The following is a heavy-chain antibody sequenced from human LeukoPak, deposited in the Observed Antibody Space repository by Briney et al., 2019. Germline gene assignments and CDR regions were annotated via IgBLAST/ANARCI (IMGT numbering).Heavy chain of an antibody. V-gene: IGHV4-4*09. CDR1: GGSISSYY. D-gene: IGHD3-22*01. CDR3: ARAATYYYDPTSMDV. J-gene: IGHJ6*03. Sequence: SETLSLTCTVSGGSISSYYWSWIRQPPGKGLEWIGYIYTSGSTNYNPSLKSRVTISLDTPKNQFSLKLSSVTAADTAVYYCARAATYYYDPTSMDVWGKGTTVTVSS. CDR2: IYTSGST.